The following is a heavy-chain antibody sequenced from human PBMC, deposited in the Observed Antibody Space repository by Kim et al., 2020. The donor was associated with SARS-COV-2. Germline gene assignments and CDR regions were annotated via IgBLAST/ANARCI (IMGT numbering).Heavy chain of an antibody. D-gene: IGHD3-22*01. Sequence: GGSLRLSCAASGFTFSSYSMNWVRQAPGKGLEWVSYISSSSSTIYYADSVKGRFTISRDNAKNSLYLQMNSLRDEDTAVYYCARDIDSSGLNWFDPWGQGTLVTVSS. V-gene: IGHV3-48*02. CDR3: ARDIDSSGLNWFDP. J-gene: IGHJ5*02. CDR2: ISSSSSTI. CDR1: GFTFSSYS.